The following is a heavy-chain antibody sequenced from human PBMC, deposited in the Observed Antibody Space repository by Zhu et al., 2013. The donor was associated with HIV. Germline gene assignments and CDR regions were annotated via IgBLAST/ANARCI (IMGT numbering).Heavy chain of an antibody. CDR3: ARGKHYCYYYGMDV. CDR1: GGSFSGYY. CDR2: INHSGST. Sequence: QVQLQQWGAGLLKPSETLSLTCAVYGGSFSGYYWSWIRQPPGKGLEWIGEINHSGSTNYNPSLKSRVTISVDTSKNQFXLKLSSVTAADTAVYYCARGKHYCYYYGMDVWGQGTTVTVSS. V-gene: IGHV4-34*01. J-gene: IGHJ6*02.